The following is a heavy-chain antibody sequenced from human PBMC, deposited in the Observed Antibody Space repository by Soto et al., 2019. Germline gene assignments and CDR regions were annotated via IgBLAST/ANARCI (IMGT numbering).Heavy chain of an antibody. D-gene: IGHD3-3*01. J-gene: IGHJ4*02. CDR1: GFTFSSYA. CDR2: ISGSGGST. V-gene: IGHV3-23*01. CDR3: AKEAVIYDFWSGYYTGDYFDY. Sequence: GGSLRLSCAASGFTFSSYAMSWVRQAPGKGLKWVSAISGSGGSTYYADSVKGRFTISRDNAKNTLYLQMNSLRAEDTAVYYCAKEAVIYDFWSGYYTGDYFDYWGQGTLVTVSS.